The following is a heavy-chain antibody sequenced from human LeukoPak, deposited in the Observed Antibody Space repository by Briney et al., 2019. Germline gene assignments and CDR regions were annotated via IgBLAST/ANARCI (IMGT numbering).Heavy chain of an antibody. CDR1: GFTVSSNY. CDR3: ARADSTDGFDI. D-gene: IGHD3/OR15-3a*01. Sequence: GGSLRLSCAASGFTVSSNYMTWIRQAPGKGLEWVSYIGSSGTTVYYADSVKGRFTISRDNANSSLYLEMNSLRADDSALYYCARADSTDGFDIWGHGTMVTVSS. J-gene: IGHJ3*02. CDR2: IGSSGTTV. V-gene: IGHV3-11*04.